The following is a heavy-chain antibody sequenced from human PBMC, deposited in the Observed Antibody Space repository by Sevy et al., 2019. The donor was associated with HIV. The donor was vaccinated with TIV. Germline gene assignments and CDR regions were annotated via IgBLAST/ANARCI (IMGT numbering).Heavy chain of an antibody. V-gene: IGHV3-23*01. Sequence: GGSLRLSCAASGFTFSSYAMSWVRQAQGKGREWVSAISGGGGSTYYADSVKGRFTISRDNSKKRLYLQMNSLRAEDTAVYYCAKGDRGGDYYYYYMDVWGKGTTVTVSS. CDR2: ISGGGGST. J-gene: IGHJ6*03. D-gene: IGHD3-10*01. CDR3: AKGDRGGDYYYYYMDV. CDR1: GFTFSSYA.